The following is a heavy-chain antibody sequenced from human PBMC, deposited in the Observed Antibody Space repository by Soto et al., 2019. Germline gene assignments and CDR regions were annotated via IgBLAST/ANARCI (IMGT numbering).Heavy chain of an antibody. V-gene: IGHV3-7*05. Sequence: GGFQRHSCAASGVNFIGYCMSWVRQTPGKGLEWVANINQDGSEKCYADSVKGRFTISRDNAKNSLYLQMNSLRAEDTALYYCATGGGATHFDYWGQGTLVTVSS. CDR3: ATGGGATHFDY. CDR2: INQDGSEK. CDR1: GVNFIGYC. J-gene: IGHJ4*02. D-gene: IGHD2-15*01.